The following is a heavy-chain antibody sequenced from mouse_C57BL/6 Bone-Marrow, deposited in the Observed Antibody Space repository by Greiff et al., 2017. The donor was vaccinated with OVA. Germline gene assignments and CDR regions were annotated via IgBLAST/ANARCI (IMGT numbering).Heavy chain of an antibody. D-gene: IGHD2-4*01. CDR2: INPNNGGT. V-gene: IGHV1-26*01. Sequence: VQLQQSGPELVKPGASVKISCKASGYTFTDYYMNWVKQSHGKSLEWIGDINPNNGGTSYNQKFKGKATLTVDKSSSTAYMELRSLTAEDSAVYYCANDYDKDYWGQGTTLTVSS. CDR3: ANDYDKDY. J-gene: IGHJ2*01. CDR1: GYTFTDYY.